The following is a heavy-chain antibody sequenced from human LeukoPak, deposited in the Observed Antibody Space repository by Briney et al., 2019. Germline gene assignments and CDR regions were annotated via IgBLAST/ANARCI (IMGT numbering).Heavy chain of an antibody. CDR3: ARENYYDLPAAFDI. V-gene: IGHV7-4-1*02. D-gene: IGHD3-22*01. CDR2: ISTNTGNP. CDR1: GYIFANYA. J-gene: IGHJ3*02. Sequence: ASVKVSCKASGYIFANYAMNWVRQAPGQGLEWMGWISTNTGNPTYAQGFIGRFVFSLDTSVSTAYLQISSLQPEDTAVYYCARENYYDLPAAFDIWGQGTTVTVSS.